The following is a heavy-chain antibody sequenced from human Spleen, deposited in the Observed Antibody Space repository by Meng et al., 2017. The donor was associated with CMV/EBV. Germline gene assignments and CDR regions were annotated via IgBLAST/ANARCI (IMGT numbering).Heavy chain of an antibody. Sequence: GGSLRLSCEVSGFTFSSYAMHWVRQAPGKGLEWVAVISYDGDRKEHAESVKGRLTISRDNSRNTLYLQMNSLRVEDTAVYYCARALIVGRWIFDPLPPKQYYGMDVWGQGTTVTVSS. D-gene: IGHD2-2*03. V-gene: IGHV3-30-3*01. CDR2: ISYDGDRK. J-gene: IGHJ6*02. CDR3: ARALIVGRWIFDPLPPKQYYGMDV. CDR1: GFTFSSYA.